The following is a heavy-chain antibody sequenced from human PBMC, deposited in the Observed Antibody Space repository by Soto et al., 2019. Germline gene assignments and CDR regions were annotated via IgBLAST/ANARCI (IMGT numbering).Heavy chain of an antibody. J-gene: IGHJ4*02. CDR2: LSTSATST. Sequence: GRSLRLPCSASRFILSESTTNCDPQVPAKGQKPPSPLSTSATSTYYADSVKDRFTISRDNSKTTEILQMGSVRLEDTAICYCVEQGRGLGGVAFDYWGQGVQVTVSS. V-gene: IGHV3-64D*06. CDR3: VEQGRGLGGVAFDY. CDR1: RFILSEST. D-gene: IGHD3-16*01.